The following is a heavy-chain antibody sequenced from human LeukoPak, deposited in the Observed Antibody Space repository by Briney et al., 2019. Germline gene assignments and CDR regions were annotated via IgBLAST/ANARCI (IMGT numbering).Heavy chain of an antibody. J-gene: IGHJ4*02. CDR2: INPNSGGT. V-gene: IGHV1-2*04. D-gene: IGHD3-22*01. Sequence: ASVTVSCKASGYTFTGYYMHWVRQAPGQGLEWKGWINPNSGGTNYAQKFQGWVNMTRDKSISTAYMELSRLRSDDTAVYYCARGIDRSSGDYWGQGTLVTVSS. CDR3: ARGIDRSSGDY. CDR1: GYTFTGYY.